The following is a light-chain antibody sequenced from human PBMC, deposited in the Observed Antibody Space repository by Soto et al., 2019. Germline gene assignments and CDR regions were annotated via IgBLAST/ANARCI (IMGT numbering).Light chain of an antibody. CDR2: DAF. Sequence: DIQMTQSPSSLSASVGDRVTITCRASQSISSYLNWYQQKPGKAPKLLIFDAFSLESGVPSRFSGSRSGTEFTLTISSLQPDDYATYYCQQYNSYSPLTFGGGTKVDTK. V-gene: IGKV1-5*01. J-gene: IGKJ4*01. CDR3: QQYNSYSPLT. CDR1: QSISSY.